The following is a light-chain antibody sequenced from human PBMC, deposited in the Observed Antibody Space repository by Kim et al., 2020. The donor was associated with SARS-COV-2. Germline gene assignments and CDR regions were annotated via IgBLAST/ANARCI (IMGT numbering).Light chain of an antibody. CDR1: KLGDKY. V-gene: IGLV3-1*01. J-gene: IGLJ3*02. CDR2: QDS. CDR3: QAWDSSNWV. Sequence: SYELTQPPSVSVSPGQTASITCSGDKLGDKYACWYQQKPGQSPVLVIYQDSKRPSGIPERFSGSNSGNTATLTISGSQAMDEADYYCQAWDSSNWVVGGG.